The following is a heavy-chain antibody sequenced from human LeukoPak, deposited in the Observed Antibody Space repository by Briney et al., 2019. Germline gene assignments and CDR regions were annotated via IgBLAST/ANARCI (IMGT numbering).Heavy chain of an antibody. D-gene: IGHD4-17*01. CDR2: TYYRSKWYI. CDR1: GDSVSSNSAA. Sequence: SQTLSLTCGISGDSVSSNSAAWNWIRQSPSRGLEWLGRTYYRSKWYIDYAASVKSRITINPDTSKNRFSLRLSSVTAADTAVYYCARLYGDYAPFDYWGQGTLVTVSS. V-gene: IGHV6-1*01. CDR3: ARLYGDYAPFDY. J-gene: IGHJ4*02.